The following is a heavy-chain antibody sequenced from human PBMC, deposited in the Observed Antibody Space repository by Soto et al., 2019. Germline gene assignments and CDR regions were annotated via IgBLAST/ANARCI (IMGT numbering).Heavy chain of an antibody. CDR1: GFTFSSYS. J-gene: IGHJ6*02. V-gene: IGHV3-21*01. CDR3: AGIVGTTDYHYYYGLDV. D-gene: IGHD1-26*01. CDR2: ISSSSNYI. Sequence: GGSLRLSCAASGFTFSSYSMNWVRQAPGKGLEWVSSISSSSNYIYYADSVKGRLTISRDNAKNSLYLQMNSLRAEDTAVYYCAGIVGTTDYHYYYGLDVWGQGTTVTVSS.